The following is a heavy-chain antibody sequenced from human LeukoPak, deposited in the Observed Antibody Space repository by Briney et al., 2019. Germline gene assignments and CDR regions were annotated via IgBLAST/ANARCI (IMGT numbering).Heavy chain of an antibody. D-gene: IGHD5-18*01. CDR3: ARIQRDYFYHSMDV. Sequence: GESLKISCKGSGYSFTTYWISWVRQMPGKGLEWMGRIDPSDSYIKYSPSFQGHVTISADKSIDTAYLQWSSLKASDSAMYYCARIQRDYFYHSMDVWGQGTTVTVSS. CDR2: IDPSDSYI. J-gene: IGHJ6*02. CDR1: GYSFTTYW. V-gene: IGHV5-10-1*01.